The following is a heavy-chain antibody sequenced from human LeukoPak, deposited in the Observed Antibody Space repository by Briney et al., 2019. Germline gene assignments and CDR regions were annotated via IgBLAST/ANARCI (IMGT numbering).Heavy chain of an antibody. Sequence: GGSLRLSCAASGFXFSNAWISWVRQAPGKGLEWVGSMRSKTDGGTADYPAHVKGRFTVARDDSKNTLYPQVNSLKTDDTAVYYCTTASLHWGQGTMVTVSS. J-gene: IGHJ3*01. CDR3: TTASLH. V-gene: IGHV3-15*01. CDR1: GFXFSNAW. CDR2: MRSKTDGGTA.